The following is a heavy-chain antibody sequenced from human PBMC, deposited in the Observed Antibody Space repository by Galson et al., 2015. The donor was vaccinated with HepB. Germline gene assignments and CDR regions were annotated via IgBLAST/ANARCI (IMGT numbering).Heavy chain of an antibody. Sequence: ETLSLTCTVSGGSISSYYWSWIRQPPGKGLEWIGYIYYSGSTNYNPSLKSRVTISVDTSKNQFSLKLSSVTAADTAVYYCARARAVHYGDYLWYYYYGMDVWGQGTTVTVSS. CDR3: ARARAVHYGDYLWYYYYGMDV. D-gene: IGHD4-17*01. CDR1: GGSISSYY. J-gene: IGHJ6*02. CDR2: IYYSGST. V-gene: IGHV4-59*01.